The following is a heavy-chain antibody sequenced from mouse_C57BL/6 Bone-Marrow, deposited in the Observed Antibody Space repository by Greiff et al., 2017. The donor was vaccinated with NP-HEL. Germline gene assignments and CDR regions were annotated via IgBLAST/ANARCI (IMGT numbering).Heavy chain of an antibody. Sequence: QVQLKQSGAELVRPGTSVKVSCKASGYAFTNYSIEWVKQRPGQGLEWIGVINPGSGGTNYNEKFKGKATLTADKSSSTAYMQLSSLTSEDSAVYFCAREDYYAMDYWGQGTSVTVSS. V-gene: IGHV1-54*01. CDR1: GYAFTNYS. J-gene: IGHJ4*01. CDR2: INPGSGGT. CDR3: AREDYYAMDY.